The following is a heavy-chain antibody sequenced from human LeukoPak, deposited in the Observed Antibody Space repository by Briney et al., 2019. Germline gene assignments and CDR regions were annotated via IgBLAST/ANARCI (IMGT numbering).Heavy chain of an antibody. CDR2: IGHSSGT. Sequence: GSLRLSCAASGFAFSSYAMSWARQAPGKGPEWVATIGHSSGTWYADSMMGRFTVSRDNSKSTLYLEMNSLRGEDTAQYYCADFGSGSYIFDYWGQGSLVTVSS. CDR3: ADFGSGSYIFDY. V-gene: IGHV3-23*01. J-gene: IGHJ4*02. CDR1: GFAFSSYA. D-gene: IGHD3-10*01.